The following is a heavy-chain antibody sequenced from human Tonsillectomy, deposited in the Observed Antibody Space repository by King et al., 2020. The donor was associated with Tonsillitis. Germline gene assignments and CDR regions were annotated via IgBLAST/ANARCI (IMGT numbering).Heavy chain of an antibody. CDR1: GFTFRSYG. Sequence: LVASLGCVVPPGGSLRLSCAASGFTFRSYGMHWVRQAPGKGLEWVAFILYDGSNKYYADSVKGRFTISRDNSNNTLYLQMNSLRAEDTAVYYCAKDVGDIVVVPAAIPDSYYYYGMDVWGQGTTVTVSS. CDR3: AKDVGDIVVVPAAIPDSYYYYGMDV. D-gene: IGHD2-2*02. V-gene: IGHV3-30*02. CDR2: ILYDGSNK. J-gene: IGHJ6*02.